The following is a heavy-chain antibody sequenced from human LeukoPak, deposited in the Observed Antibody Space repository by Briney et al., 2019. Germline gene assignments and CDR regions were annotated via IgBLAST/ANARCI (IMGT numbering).Heavy chain of an antibody. D-gene: IGHD3-9*01. CDR3: TRNYDILTGYYRRSDAFDI. V-gene: IGHV3-15*01. Sequence: GGPLRLSCAASGFTFSNAWMSWVRQAPGKGLEWVGRIKSKTDGGTTDYAAPVKGRFTISRDDSKNTLYLQMNSLKTEDTAVYYCTRNYDILTGYYRRSDAFDIWGQGTMVTVSS. CDR1: GFTFSNAW. J-gene: IGHJ3*02. CDR2: IKSKTDGGTT.